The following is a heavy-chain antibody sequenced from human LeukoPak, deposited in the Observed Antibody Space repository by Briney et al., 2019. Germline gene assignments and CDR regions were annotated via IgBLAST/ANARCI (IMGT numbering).Heavy chain of an antibody. V-gene: IGHV1-69*05. J-gene: IGHJ4*02. CDR3: ARDSGEVSQRY. CDR1: GYTFTSYG. CDR2: IIPIFGTA. D-gene: IGHD7-27*01. Sequence: GASVKVSCKASGYTFTSYGISWVRQAPGQGLEWMGGIIPIFGTANYAQKFQGRVTITTDESTSTAYMELSSLRSEDTAVYYCARDSGEVSQRYWGQGTLVTVSS.